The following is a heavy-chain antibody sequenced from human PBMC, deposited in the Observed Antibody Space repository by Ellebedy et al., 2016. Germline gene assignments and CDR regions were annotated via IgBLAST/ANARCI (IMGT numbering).Heavy chain of an antibody. CDR2: IYYSGST. V-gene: IGHV4-59*08. CDR1: GGSISSYY. J-gene: IGHJ3*02. Sequence: SETLSLTCTVSGGSISSYYWSWIRQPPGKGLEWIGYIYYSGSTNYNPSLKSRVTISVDTSKNQFSLKLSSVTAADTAVYYCARLVGIRVWGSYRYTIDAFDIWGQGTMVTVSS. CDR3: ARLVGIRVWGSYRYTIDAFDI. D-gene: IGHD3-16*02.